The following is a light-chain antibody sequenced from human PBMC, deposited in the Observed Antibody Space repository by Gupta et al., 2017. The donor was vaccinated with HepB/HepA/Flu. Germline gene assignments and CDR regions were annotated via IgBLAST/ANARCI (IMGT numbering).Light chain of an antibody. CDR3: QQRGNWPPIT. J-gene: IGKJ5*01. Sequence: EIVLTQSPDTLSLSPGDRATLSCRASQSVSTYLACYQQKTGQAPRLLIYDISHRATGIPARFSGSGSGTDFTLTISGLEPEDFAVYYCQQRGNWPPITFGQGTRLQIK. CDR2: DIS. CDR1: QSVSTY. V-gene: IGKV3-11*01.